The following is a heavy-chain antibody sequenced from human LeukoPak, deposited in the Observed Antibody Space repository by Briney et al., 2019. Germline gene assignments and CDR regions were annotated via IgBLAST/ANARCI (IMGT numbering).Heavy chain of an antibody. J-gene: IGHJ3*02. CDR2: ITRSGEYI. CDR3: ATITMVRGTDAFDI. D-gene: IGHD3-10*01. V-gene: IGHV3-21*01. Sequence: PGGSLRLSCAASGFTFSSYNMNSVRQAPGKGLEWVSSITRSGEYIYYAGSVKGRFTISRDNAKNSLYLQMNSLRAEDTAVYYCATITMVRGTDAFDIWGQGTMVTVSS. CDR1: GFTFSSYN.